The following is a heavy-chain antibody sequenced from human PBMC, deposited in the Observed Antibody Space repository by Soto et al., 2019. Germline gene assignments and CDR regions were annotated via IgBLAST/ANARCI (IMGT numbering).Heavy chain of an antibody. CDR1: GYTFTSYG. CDR2: ISAYNGNT. J-gene: IGHJ4*02. V-gene: IGHV1-18*01. CDR3: ARDGAWITMVRVGQVTVDY. Sequence: ASVKVSCKASGYTFTSYGISWVRQAPGQGLEWMGWISAYNGNTNYAQKLQGRVTMTTDTSTSTAYMELRSLRSDDTAVYYCARDGAWITMVRVGQVTVDYWGQGTLVTVSS. D-gene: IGHD3-10*01.